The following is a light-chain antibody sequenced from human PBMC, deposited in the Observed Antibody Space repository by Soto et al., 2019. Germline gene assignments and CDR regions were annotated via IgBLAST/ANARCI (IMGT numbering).Light chain of an antibody. CDR3: QQYGNLQWT. J-gene: IGKJ1*01. Sequence: DIQMTQSPSSLSASVGDRLTITCQASHDINNYLNWYQKKPGKAPKLLIYDASNLETGVPSRFSGGGSGTDCTFTISSLQPEDSATYYCQQYGNLQWTFGQGTKVELK. CDR2: DAS. CDR1: HDINNY. V-gene: IGKV1-33*01.